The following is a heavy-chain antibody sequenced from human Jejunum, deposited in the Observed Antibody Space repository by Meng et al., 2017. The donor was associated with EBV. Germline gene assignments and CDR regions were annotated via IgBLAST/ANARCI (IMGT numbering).Heavy chain of an antibody. CDR3: TRAGYYRFDY. CDR2: INPDGRTI. Sequence: ESGGVCVHPGGSLILSFAASGFTLIDHRIHWVRQAPGEWLMWVSRINPDGRTINYGDSVKGRFTISRDNAKNTVYLQMNSLRAEDTAVYYCTRAGYYRFDYWGQGALVTVSS. J-gene: IGHJ4*02. CDR1: GFTLIDHR. D-gene: IGHD1-26*01. V-gene: IGHV3-74*01.